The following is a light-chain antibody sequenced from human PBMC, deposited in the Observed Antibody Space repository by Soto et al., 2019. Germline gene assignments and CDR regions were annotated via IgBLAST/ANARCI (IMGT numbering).Light chain of an antibody. J-gene: IGLJ1*01. V-gene: IGLV2-8*01. CDR2: EVN. CDR3: SSYAGSSNV. Sequence: QSVLTQPPSAPGSPGQSVAISCTGTSSDVGGYNYVSWYQQHPGKAPKLMIYEVNKRPSGVPDRFSGSKSGNTASLTVSGLQAEDEADYYCSSYAGSSNVFGTGTKVTVL. CDR1: SSDVGGYNY.